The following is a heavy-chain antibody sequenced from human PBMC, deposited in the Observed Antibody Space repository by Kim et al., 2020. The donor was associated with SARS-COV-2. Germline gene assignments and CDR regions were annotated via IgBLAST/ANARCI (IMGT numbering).Heavy chain of an antibody. Sequence: RVTISVDTSKNQFSLKLSSVTAADTAVYYCARSNILAAAGRVPQDNWFDPWGQGTLVTVSS. D-gene: IGHD6-13*01. V-gene: IGHV4-30-2*04. CDR3: ARSNILAAAGRVPQDNWFDP. J-gene: IGHJ5*02.